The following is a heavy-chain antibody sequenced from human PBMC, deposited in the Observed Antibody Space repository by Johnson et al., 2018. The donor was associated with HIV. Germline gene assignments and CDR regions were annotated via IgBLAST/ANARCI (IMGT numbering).Heavy chain of an antibody. J-gene: IGHJ3*02. CDR1: GFTISNYG. V-gene: IGHV3-33*06. CDR3: AKCIWGSSLIDAFDI. CDR2: MWYDGSNK. D-gene: IGHD6-13*01. Sequence: QVQLMESGGGVVQPGRSLRLSCVASGFTISNYGMHWVRQAPGKGLEWVAVMWYDGSNKYYADSVKGRFIISRDNSKNTLLLQMNSLRAEDTAVYYCAKCIWGSSLIDAFDIWGQGTMVTVSS.